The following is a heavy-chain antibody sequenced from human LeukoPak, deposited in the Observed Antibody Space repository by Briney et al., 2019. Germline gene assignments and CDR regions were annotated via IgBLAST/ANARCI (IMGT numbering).Heavy chain of an antibody. Sequence: PGGSLRLSCAASGLTFSSYGMHWVRQAPGKGREGVAVISYDGSNKYYAGSVKGRFTISRDNSKNTLYLQMNSLRAEDTAVYYCAKGPRTQSPNYGHYYYYYYGMDVWGKGTTVTVSS. D-gene: IGHD3-10*01. CDR1: GLTFSSYG. V-gene: IGHV3-30*18. CDR3: AKGPRTQSPNYGHYYYYYYGMDV. CDR2: ISYDGSNK. J-gene: IGHJ6*04.